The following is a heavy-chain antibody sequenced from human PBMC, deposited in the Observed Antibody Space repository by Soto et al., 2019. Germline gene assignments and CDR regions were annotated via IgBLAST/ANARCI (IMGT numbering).Heavy chain of an antibody. Sequence: ASVKVSCKASGGTFSSYAISWVRQAPGQGLEWMGGIIPIFGTANYAQKFQGRVTITADESTGTAYMELSSLRSEDTAVYYCARVRNNWNCNWFDSWGQGTLVTVS. D-gene: IGHD1-7*01. CDR2: IIPIFGTA. CDR1: GGTFSSYA. CDR3: ARVRNNWNCNWFDS. V-gene: IGHV1-69*13. J-gene: IGHJ5*01.